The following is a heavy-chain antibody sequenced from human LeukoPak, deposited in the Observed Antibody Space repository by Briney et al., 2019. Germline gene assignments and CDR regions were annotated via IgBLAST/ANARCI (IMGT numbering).Heavy chain of an antibody. V-gene: IGHV4-59*01. CDR2: IYYSGST. D-gene: IGHD3-22*01. CDR3: ARAEWYYYDSSGTLDY. J-gene: IGHJ4*02. CDR1: GGSISSYY. Sequence: PSETLSLTCTVSGGSISSYYWSWIRQPPGKGLEWIGYIYYSGSTNYNPSLKSRVTISVDTSKNQFSLKLSSVAAADTAVYYCARAEWYYYDSSGTLDYWGQGTLVTVSS.